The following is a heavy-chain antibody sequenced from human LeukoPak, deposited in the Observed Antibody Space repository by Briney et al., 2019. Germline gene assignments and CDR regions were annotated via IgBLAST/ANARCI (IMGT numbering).Heavy chain of an antibody. CDR3: ARAGGYYYDSSGYPDI. V-gene: IGHV4-4*07. Sequence: SETPSLTCTVSGGSISSYYWSWIRQPAGKGLEWIGRTYTSGSTNYNPSLKSRVTMSVDTSKNQFSLKLSSVTAADTAVYYCARAGGYYYDSSGYPDIWGQGTMVTVSS. CDR2: TYTSGST. J-gene: IGHJ3*02. CDR1: GGSISSYY. D-gene: IGHD3-22*01.